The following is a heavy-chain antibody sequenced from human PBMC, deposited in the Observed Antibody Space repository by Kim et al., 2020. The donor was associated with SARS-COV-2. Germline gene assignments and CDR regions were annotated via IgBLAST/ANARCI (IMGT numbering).Heavy chain of an antibody. Sequence: ISDSGVGTHYADCVKGRFTISRDNSKSTLFLQMSSLRAEDTAIYYCEASDFWGQGALVTVSS. CDR3: EASDF. V-gene: IGHV3-23*01. J-gene: IGHJ4*02. CDR2: ISDSGVGT.